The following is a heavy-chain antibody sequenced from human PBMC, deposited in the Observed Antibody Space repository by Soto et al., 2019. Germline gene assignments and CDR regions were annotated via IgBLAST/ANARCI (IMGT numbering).Heavy chain of an antibody. CDR2: IITIFGTA. CDR1: GGTFSSYA. V-gene: IGHV1-69*13. D-gene: IGHD5-18*01. Sequence: GASVKVSCKASGGTFSSYAISWVRQAPGQGLEWMGGIITIFGTANYAQKFQGRVTITADESTSTAYIELSSLRSEDTAVYFCARCPRAYSYGYLGWFDPLGQGTLVTVSS. CDR3: ARCPRAYSYGYLGWFDP. J-gene: IGHJ5*02.